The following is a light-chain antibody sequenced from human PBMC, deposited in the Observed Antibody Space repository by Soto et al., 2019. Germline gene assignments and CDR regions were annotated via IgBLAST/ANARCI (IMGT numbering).Light chain of an antibody. CDR3: QSYDSSLSGSV. V-gene: IGLV1-40*01. CDR1: SSDFGGYD. Sequence: QSVLTQPASVSGSPGQSITISCTGTSSDFGGYDVHWYQQLPGTAPKLLIYGNSNRPSGVPDRFSGSKSGTSASLAITGLQAEDEADYYCQSYDSSLSGSVFGTGTKVTVL. J-gene: IGLJ1*01. CDR2: GNS.